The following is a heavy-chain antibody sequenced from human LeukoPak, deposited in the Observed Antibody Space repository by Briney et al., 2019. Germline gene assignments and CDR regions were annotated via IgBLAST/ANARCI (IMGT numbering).Heavy chain of an antibody. D-gene: IGHD7-27*01. CDR3: AKDRKLGPADYYFDF. CDR1: GFTFSSYG. J-gene: IGHJ4*02. V-gene: IGHV3-30*18. CDR2: IANDGRDK. Sequence: GGSLRLSCAASGFTFSSYGMHWVRQAPGQGLEWVAVIANDGRDKKYADSVQGRFTISRDNSKNTLYLQMNSLRAEDTAVYYCAKDRKLGPADYYFDFWGQGTLVTVAS.